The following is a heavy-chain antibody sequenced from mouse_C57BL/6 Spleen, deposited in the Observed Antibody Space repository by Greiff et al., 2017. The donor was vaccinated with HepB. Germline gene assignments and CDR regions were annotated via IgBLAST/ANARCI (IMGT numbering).Heavy chain of an antibody. J-gene: IGHJ1*03. CDR2: IYPRSGNT. CDR3: GRGRCYSDEGYFDV. Sequence: VQRVESGAELARPGASVKLSCKASGYTFTSYGISWVKQRTGQGLEWIGEIYPRSGNTYYNEKFKGKATLTADKSSSTAYMELRSLTSEDSAVYFGGRGRCYSDEGYFDVGGTGTTVTVSS. D-gene: IGHD2-12*01. V-gene: IGHV1-81*01. CDR1: GYTFTSYG.